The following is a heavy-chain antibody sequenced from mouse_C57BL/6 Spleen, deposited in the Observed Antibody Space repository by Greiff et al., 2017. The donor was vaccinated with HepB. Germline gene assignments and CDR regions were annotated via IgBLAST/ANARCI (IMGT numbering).Heavy chain of an antibody. D-gene: IGHD1-1*01. V-gene: IGHV5-16*01. CDR1: GFTFSDYY. Sequence: EVMLVESEGGLVQPGSSMKLSCTASGFTFSDYYMAWVRQVPEKGLEWVANINYDGSSTYYLDSLKSRFIISRDNAKNILYLQMSSLKSEDTATYYCARDGYYYGSRGLYFDVWGTGTTVTVSS. CDR2: INYDGSST. CDR3: ARDGYYYGSRGLYFDV. J-gene: IGHJ1*03.